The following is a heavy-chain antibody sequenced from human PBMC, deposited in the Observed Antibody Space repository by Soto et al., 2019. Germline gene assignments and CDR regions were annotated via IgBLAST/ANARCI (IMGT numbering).Heavy chain of an antibody. Sequence: GGSLRLSCAASGFTFSSYAISWVRQAPGGGLEWVSAISGSGGSTYYAESVKGRFTISRDTSKKTLYLQMNSMRDEATVVYYCAKEDGGNNIWGSYSYPIDYWGQGTLVTVSS. D-gene: IGHD3-16*02. V-gene: IGHV3-23*01. J-gene: IGHJ4*02. CDR1: GFTFSSYA. CDR2: ISGSGGST. CDR3: AKEDGGNNIWGSYSYPIDY.